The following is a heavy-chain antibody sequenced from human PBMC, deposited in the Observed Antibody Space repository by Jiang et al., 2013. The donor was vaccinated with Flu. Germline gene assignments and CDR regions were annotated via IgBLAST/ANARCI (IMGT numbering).Heavy chain of an antibody. D-gene: IGHD2-15*01. Sequence: GPGLVKPSETLSLTCTVSGGSISSSSYYWGWIRQPPGKGLEWIGSIYYSGSTYYNPSLKSRVTISVDTSKNQFSLKLSSVTAADTAVYYCARHMVVATERVDYYYYGMDVWGQGTTVTVS. CDR3: ARHMVVATERVDYYYYGMDV. V-gene: IGHV4-39*01. J-gene: IGHJ6*02. CDR1: GGSISSSSYY. CDR2: IYYSGST.